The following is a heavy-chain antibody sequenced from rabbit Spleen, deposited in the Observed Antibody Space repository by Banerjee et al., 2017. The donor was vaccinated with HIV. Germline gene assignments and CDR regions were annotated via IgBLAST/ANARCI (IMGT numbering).Heavy chain of an antibody. V-gene: IGHV1S43*01. CDR3: ARGDASGNRYFNL. CDR2: IYTSSGST. J-gene: IGHJ4*01. D-gene: IGHD1-1*01. Sequence: QSLEESGGDLVKPGASLTLTCTASGFSFSAGYYMCWVRQAPGKGLEWIACIYTSSGSTRYASWVNGRFTISRSTSLNTVDLQVTSLTAADTATYFCARGDASGNRYFNLWGPGTLVTVS. CDR1: GFSFSAGYY.